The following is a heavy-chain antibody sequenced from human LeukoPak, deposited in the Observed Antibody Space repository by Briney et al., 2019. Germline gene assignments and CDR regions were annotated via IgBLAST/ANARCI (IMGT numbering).Heavy chain of an antibody. CDR1: GFTFNSYA. CDR3: AKDVVVVPAAKGVSNWFDP. CDR2: ISGTGGST. J-gene: IGHJ5*02. D-gene: IGHD2-2*01. V-gene: IGHV3-23*01. Sequence: PRGSLRLSCTASGFTFNSYAMSWVRQAPGNGLEWVSAISGTGGSTYYADSVKGRFTIPRDNSKNTLYLQMNSLRTEDTAVYYCAKDVVVVPAAKGVSNWFDPWGQGTLVTVSS.